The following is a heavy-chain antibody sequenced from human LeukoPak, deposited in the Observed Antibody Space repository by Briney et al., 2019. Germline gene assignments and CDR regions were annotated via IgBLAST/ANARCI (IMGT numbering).Heavy chain of an antibody. D-gene: IGHD3-10*01. CDR2: VSAYNGHT. V-gene: IGHV1-18*01. Sequence: ASVKVSCKASGYTFNSYGISWVRQAPGQGLEWMGWVSAYNGHTNYAQKFQGRVTMTTDTSTSTASMELRSLRSDDTAVYYCARGHMVRGVIVYNWFDPWGQGTLVTVSS. CDR3: ARGHMVRGVIVYNWFDP. CDR1: GYTFNSYG. J-gene: IGHJ5*02.